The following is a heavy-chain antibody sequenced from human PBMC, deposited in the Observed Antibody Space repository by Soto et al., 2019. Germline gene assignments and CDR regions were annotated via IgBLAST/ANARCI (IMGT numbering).Heavy chain of an antibody. Sequence: EVQLVESGGGLVQAGGSLRLFCAVSGFTFSSYEMNWVRQAPGKGLEWVSYIGTSGKTIYYADSVRGRFTISRDNAKNALYLQMNSLRAEETAVYFCARDPAIYSGKCDYGLDVWGRGTTVTVSS. CDR2: IGTSGKTI. CDR3: ARDPAIYSGKCDYGLDV. J-gene: IGHJ6*02. CDR1: GFTFSSYE. D-gene: IGHD4-4*01. V-gene: IGHV3-48*03.